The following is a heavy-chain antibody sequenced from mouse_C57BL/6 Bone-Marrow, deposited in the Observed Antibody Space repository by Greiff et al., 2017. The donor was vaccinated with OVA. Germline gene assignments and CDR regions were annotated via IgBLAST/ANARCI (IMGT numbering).Heavy chain of an antibody. CDR3: ARKSIYYYGSRAMDY. CDR2: ISYDGSH. Sequence: EVQLVESGPGLVKPSQSLSLTCSVTGYSITSGYYWNWIRQFPGNKLEWMGYISYDGSHNYNPSLKNRISITRDTSKNQFFLKLNSVTTEDTATYYCARKSIYYYGSRAMDYWGQGTSVTVSS. D-gene: IGHD1-1*01. J-gene: IGHJ4*01. V-gene: IGHV3-6*01. CDR1: GYSITSGYY.